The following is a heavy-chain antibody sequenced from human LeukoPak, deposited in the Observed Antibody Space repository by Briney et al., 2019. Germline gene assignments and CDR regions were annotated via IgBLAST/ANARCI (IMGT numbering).Heavy chain of an antibody. V-gene: IGHV4-34*01. CDR1: GFTFSSYA. CDR2: INHSGST. CDR3: ARSRPVAVAVYYYYGMDV. D-gene: IGHD6-19*01. J-gene: IGHJ6*02. Sequence: GSLRLSCAASGFTFSSYAMSWIRQPPGKGLEWIGEINHSGSTNYNPSLKGRVTISVDTSKNQFSLKLSSVTAADTAVYYCARSRPVAVAVYYYYGMDVWGQGTTVTVSS.